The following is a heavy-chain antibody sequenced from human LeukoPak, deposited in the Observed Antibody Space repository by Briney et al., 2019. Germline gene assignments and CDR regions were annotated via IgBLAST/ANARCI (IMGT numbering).Heavy chain of an antibody. CDR2: FSKSGTTT. Sequence: GGSLRLSCAASGSTFSIYAMSWVRQAPGKGLEWVSTFSKSGTTTYYPDSMKGRFTISRDNSKNTLYLQMNSLRAEDTAVYYCAKRDTSGSYYFDSWGQGTQVTVSS. CDR1: GSTFSIYA. J-gene: IGHJ4*02. D-gene: IGHD3-22*01. V-gene: IGHV3-23*01. CDR3: AKRDTSGSYYFDS.